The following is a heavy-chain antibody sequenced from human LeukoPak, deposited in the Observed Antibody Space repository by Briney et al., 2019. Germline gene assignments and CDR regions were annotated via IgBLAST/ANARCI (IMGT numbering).Heavy chain of an antibody. CDR3: AREDGGNSPLTH. Sequence: NPGRSLRLSCAASGFTFSSYGMHWVRQAPGKGLEWVAVIWYDGSNKYYTDSVKGRFTISRDNSKNTLYLQMNSLRAEDTAVYYCAREDGGNSPLTHWGQGTLVTVSS. J-gene: IGHJ1*01. V-gene: IGHV3-33*01. CDR2: IWYDGSNK. CDR1: GFTFSSYG. D-gene: IGHD4-23*01.